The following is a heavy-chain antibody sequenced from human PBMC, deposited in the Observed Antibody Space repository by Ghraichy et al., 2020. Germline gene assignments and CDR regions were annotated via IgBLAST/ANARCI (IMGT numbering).Heavy chain of an antibody. Sequence: ETLSLTCAASGFTFSSYWMNWVRQAPGKGLEWVANIKQDGSEKYYVDSVKGRFTISRDNAKNSLFLQMNSLRAEDTALFYCARGFAMVRGVMSDAFDIWGQGTMVTVSS. D-gene: IGHD3-10*01. CDR2: IKQDGSEK. CDR1: GFTFSSYW. V-gene: IGHV3-7*01. J-gene: IGHJ3*02. CDR3: ARGFAMVRGVMSDAFDI.